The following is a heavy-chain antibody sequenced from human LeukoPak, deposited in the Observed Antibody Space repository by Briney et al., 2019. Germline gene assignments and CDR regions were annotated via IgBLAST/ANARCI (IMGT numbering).Heavy chain of an antibody. J-gene: IGHJ5*02. Sequence: SETLSLTCTVSGGSISSGNYYWSWIRQPPGKGLEWIGYIHYSGSTYYNLSLKSRVTISVDTSKNQFSLKLSPVTAADTAVYYCARVASSANWFDPWGQGTLVTVSS. CDR1: GGSISSGNYY. CDR2: IHYSGST. V-gene: IGHV4-30-4*08. CDR3: ARVASSANWFDP. D-gene: IGHD3-22*01.